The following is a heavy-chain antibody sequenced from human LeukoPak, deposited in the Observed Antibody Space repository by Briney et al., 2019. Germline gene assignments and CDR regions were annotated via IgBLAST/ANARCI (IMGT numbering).Heavy chain of an antibody. D-gene: IGHD3-10*01. Sequence: PGGSLRLSCAPPGFTFSSYSRTWVPQAPGKGRVWVSSISSRSSYIYYADSVKGRFTISRDNAKNSLYLQMNSLRAEDTAVYYCAKDQVRGVTDIVFQGYGMDVWGQGTTVTVSS. CDR1: GFTFSSYS. CDR3: AKDQVRGVTDIVFQGYGMDV. V-gene: IGHV3-21*04. J-gene: IGHJ6*02. CDR2: ISSRSSYI.